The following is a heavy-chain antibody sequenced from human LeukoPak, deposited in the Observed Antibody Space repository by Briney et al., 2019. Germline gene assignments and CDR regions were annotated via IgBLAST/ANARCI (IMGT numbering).Heavy chain of an antibody. CDR1: GFTFDDYA. V-gene: IGHV3-9*01. Sequence: GRSLRLSCAASGFTFDDYAMHWVRQAPGKGLEWVSGISWNSGSIGYADSVKGRFTISRDNANNSLYLQMNSLRAEDTALYYCAKAMVRGALYYFDYWGQGTLVTVSS. D-gene: IGHD3-10*01. J-gene: IGHJ4*02. CDR3: AKAMVRGALYYFDY. CDR2: ISWNSGSI.